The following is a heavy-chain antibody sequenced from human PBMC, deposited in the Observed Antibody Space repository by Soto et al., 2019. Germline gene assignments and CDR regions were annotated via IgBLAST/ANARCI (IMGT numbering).Heavy chain of an antibody. Sequence: GSLRLSCAASGFTFSSYAMSWVRQAPGKGLEWVSAISGSGGSTYYADSVKGRFTISRDNSKNTLYLQMNSLRAEDTAVYYCAKFMRIAVAGRQGLFDYWGHGTLVTVSS. V-gene: IGHV3-23*01. CDR2: ISGSGGST. CDR1: GFTFSSYA. D-gene: IGHD6-19*01. J-gene: IGHJ4*01. CDR3: AKFMRIAVAGRQGLFDY.